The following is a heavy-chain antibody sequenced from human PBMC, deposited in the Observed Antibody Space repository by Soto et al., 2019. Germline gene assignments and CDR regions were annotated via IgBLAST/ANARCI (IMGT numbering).Heavy chain of an antibody. CDR2: INAGNGNT. Sequence: GASVKVSCKASGYTFTIYAMRWVRQAPGQRREWMGWINAGNGNTKYSQKFQGRVTITRDTSASTAYMELSSLRSEDTAVYYCARGKSSLLDYWGQGTLVTVSS. J-gene: IGHJ4*02. V-gene: IGHV1-3*01. D-gene: IGHD6-13*01. CDR3: ARGKSSLLDY. CDR1: GYTFTIYA.